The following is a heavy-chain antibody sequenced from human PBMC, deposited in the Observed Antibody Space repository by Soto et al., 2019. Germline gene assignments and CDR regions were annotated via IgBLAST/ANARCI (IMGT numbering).Heavy chain of an antibody. J-gene: IGHJ3*02. V-gene: IGHV5-10-1*03. CDR1: GYSFTSYW. Sequence: EVQLVQSGAEVKKPGESLRISCKGSGYSFTSYWISWVRQMPGKGLEWMGRIDPSDSYTNYSPSFQGHVTISADKSISTAYLQWSSLKASDTAMYYCARSPWGPLTTVTTPLDAFDIWGQGTMVTVSS. D-gene: IGHD4-17*01. CDR2: IDPSDSYT. CDR3: ARSPWGPLTTVTTPLDAFDI.